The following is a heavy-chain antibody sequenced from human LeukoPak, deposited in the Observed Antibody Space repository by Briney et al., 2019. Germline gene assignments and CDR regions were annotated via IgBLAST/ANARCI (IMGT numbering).Heavy chain of an antibody. CDR2: ISGSGGST. Sequence: PGGSLRLSCAASGSTFSSHGMSWVRQAPGKGLEWVSAISGSGGSTYYADSVKGRFTISRDNSKNTLYLQMNSLRAEDTAIHYCAKGGYGSGSYSGFDIWGQGTMVTVSS. D-gene: IGHD3-10*01. V-gene: IGHV3-23*01. CDR1: GSTFSSHG. CDR3: AKGGYGSGSYSGFDI. J-gene: IGHJ3*02.